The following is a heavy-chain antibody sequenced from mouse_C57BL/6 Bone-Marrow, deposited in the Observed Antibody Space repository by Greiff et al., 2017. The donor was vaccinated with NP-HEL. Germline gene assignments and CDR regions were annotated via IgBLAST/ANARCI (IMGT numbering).Heavy chain of an antibody. J-gene: IGHJ1*03. Sequence: VKLLQSGAELVRPGASVKLSCKASGYTFTDYYINWVKQRPGQGLEWIARIYPGSGNTYYNEKFKGKATLTAEKSSSTAYMQLSSLTSEDSAVYFCARGGYFTTVVATNFDVWGTGTTVTVSS. CDR1: GYTFTDYY. D-gene: IGHD1-1*01. V-gene: IGHV1-76*01. CDR3: ARGGYFTTVVATNFDV. CDR2: IYPGSGNT.